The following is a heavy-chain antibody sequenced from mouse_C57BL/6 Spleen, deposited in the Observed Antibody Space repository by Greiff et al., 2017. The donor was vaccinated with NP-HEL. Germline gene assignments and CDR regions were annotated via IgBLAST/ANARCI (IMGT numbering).Heavy chain of an antibody. V-gene: IGHV1-64*01. Sequence: QVQLQQPGAELVKPGASVKLSCKASGYTFTSYWMHWVKQRPGQGLEWIGMIHPNSGSTNYNEKFKSKATLTVDKSSSTAYMQLSSLTSEDSAVYYCARCKAYGEDWFAYWGQGTLVTVSA. D-gene: IGHD1-1*01. CDR3: ARCKAYGEDWFAY. CDR1: GYTFTSYW. CDR2: IHPNSGST. J-gene: IGHJ3*01.